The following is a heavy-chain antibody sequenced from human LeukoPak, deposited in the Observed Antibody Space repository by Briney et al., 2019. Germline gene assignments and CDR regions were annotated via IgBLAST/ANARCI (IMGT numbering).Heavy chain of an antibody. CDR3: ARQYITGWQSFDY. J-gene: IGHJ4*02. D-gene: IGHD6-19*01. CDR1: GYSFTSSW. CDR2: IYPGDSET. Sequence: GESLKISCKPSGYSFTSSWIGWVRQMPGKGLEWMGIIYPGDSETIYSPSFQGQVTIPVDKSFSTAYLQWSSLKASDTAMYYCARQYITGWQSFDYWGQGTLVTVSS. V-gene: IGHV5-51*01.